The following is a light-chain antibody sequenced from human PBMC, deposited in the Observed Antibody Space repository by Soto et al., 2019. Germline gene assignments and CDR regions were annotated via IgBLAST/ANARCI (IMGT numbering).Light chain of an antibody. CDR2: SAS. V-gene: IGKV1-39*01. Sequence: DTQMTQSPSSLSASVGDGVTITCRASQSITTYLNWYQQKPGKAPQLLIYSASSLQSGVPSRFSGSGSGTDFTLTISSLQPEDFATYYCQQSYSTPRTFGQGTKLEIK. J-gene: IGKJ2*01. CDR1: QSITTY. CDR3: QQSYSTPRT.